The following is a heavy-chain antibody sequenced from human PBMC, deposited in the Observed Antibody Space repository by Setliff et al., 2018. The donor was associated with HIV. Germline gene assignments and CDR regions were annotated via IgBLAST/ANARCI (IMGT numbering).Heavy chain of an antibody. CDR1: GDTFSSYA. Sequence: GASVKVSCKASGDTFSSYAISWVRQAPGQGLEWMGGIIPVFDTPNYAQKFQGRATITADESTSTSSMELSSLGSEDTAVYYCARVNGGNTPYYFDSWGQGTLVTVSS. J-gene: IGHJ4*02. V-gene: IGHV1-69*13. CDR2: IIPVFDTP. D-gene: IGHD2-15*01. CDR3: ARVNGGNTPYYFDS.